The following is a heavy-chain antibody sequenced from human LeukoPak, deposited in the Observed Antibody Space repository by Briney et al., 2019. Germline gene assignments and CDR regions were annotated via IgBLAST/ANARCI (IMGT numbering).Heavy chain of an antibody. V-gene: IGHV1-46*01. Sequence: ASVKVSCKASGYTFTSYYMHWVRQAPGQGLEWMGIINLSGGSTTYAQKFQGRVTMTRDTSTSTVYMELSSLRSEDTAVYYCARDPHPHIVGATTFDYWGQGTLVTVSS. D-gene: IGHD1-26*01. CDR1: GYTFTSYY. CDR2: INLSGGST. CDR3: ARDPHPHIVGATTFDY. J-gene: IGHJ4*02.